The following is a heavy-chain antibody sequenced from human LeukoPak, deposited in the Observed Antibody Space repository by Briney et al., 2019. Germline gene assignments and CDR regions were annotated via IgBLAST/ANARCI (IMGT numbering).Heavy chain of an antibody. Sequence: PGGSLRPSCAASGFTVSSNYMSWVRQAPGKGLEWVSVIYSGGSTYYADSVKGRFTISRDNSKNTLYLQMNSLRAEDTAVYYCARGSGYSYWGQGTLVTVSS. J-gene: IGHJ4*02. CDR2: IYSGGST. CDR1: GFTVSSNY. V-gene: IGHV3-53*01. D-gene: IGHD3-22*01. CDR3: ARGSGYSY.